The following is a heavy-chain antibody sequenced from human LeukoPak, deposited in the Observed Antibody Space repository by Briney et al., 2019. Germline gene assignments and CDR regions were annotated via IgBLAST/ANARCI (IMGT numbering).Heavy chain of an antibody. CDR2: IRSKAYGGTT. J-gene: IGHJ4*02. V-gene: IGHV3-49*04. CDR3: TREGGKQWLVHDYFDY. D-gene: IGHD6-19*01. Sequence: QPGGSLRLSCTASGFTFGDYAMSWVRQAPGKGLEWVGFIRSKAYGGTTEYAASVKGRFTISRDDSKSIAYLQMNSLKTEDTAVYYCTREGGKQWLVHDYFDYWGQGTLVTVSS. CDR1: GFTFGDYA.